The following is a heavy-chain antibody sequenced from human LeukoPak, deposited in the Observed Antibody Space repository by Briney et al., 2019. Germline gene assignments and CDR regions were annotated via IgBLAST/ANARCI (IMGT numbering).Heavy chain of an antibody. CDR3: ARSVVTIIDY. D-gene: IGHD3-3*01. CDR2: IYYTGNT. V-gene: IGHV4-39*07. Sequence: SETLSLTCSVSGDSITGYYWGWIRQPPRKGLEWIGNIYYTGNTYYNSSLKSRVTISLDTSKNQFSLKLSSVTAADTSVYYCARSVVTIIDYWGQGTLVTVYS. J-gene: IGHJ4*02. CDR1: GDSITGYY.